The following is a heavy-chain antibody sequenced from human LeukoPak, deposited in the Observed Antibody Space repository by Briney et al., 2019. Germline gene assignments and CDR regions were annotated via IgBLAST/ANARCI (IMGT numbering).Heavy chain of an antibody. J-gene: IGHJ5*02. CDR2: INHSGST. V-gene: IGHV4-34*01. D-gene: IGHD2-15*01. CDR1: GVSFSGYY. Sequence: SETLSLTCAVYGVSFSGYYWSWIRQPPGKGLEWIGEINHSGSTNYNPSLKSRVTISVDTSKNQFSLKLSPVTAADTAVYYCARAEGLYCSGGSCYQNWFDPWGQGTLVTVSS. CDR3: ARAEGLYCSGGSCYQNWFDP.